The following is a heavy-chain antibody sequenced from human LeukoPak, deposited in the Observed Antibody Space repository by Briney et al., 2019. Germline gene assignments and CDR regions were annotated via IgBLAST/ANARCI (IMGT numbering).Heavy chain of an antibody. V-gene: IGHV1-69*13. CDR3: ARSLPILTGYYPFYYYYYMDV. J-gene: IGHJ6*03. D-gene: IGHD3-9*01. CDR2: IIPILGTA. Sequence: ASVKVSCKASGGTFSSYAISWVRQAPGQGLEWMGGIIPILGTANYAQKFQGRVTITADESTSTAYMELSSLRSEDTAVYYCARSLPILTGYYPFYYYYYMDVWGKGTTVTISS. CDR1: GGTFSSYA.